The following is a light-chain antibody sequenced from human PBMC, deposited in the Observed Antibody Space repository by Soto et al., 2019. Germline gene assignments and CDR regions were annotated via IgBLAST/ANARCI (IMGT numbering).Light chain of an antibody. CDR2: DAS. CDR1: QSVTFR. CDR3: QQYNRLWT. V-gene: IGKV1-5*01. J-gene: IGKJ1*01. Sequence: DIRMTKSPSSLSASVGDSVTLTCRASQSVTFRLDWYHQKPGKTPKLLISDASNLERGVPSRFSGGGFGTEFTLTISSLQLEDFASYYCQQYNRLWTFGQGTKLEIK.